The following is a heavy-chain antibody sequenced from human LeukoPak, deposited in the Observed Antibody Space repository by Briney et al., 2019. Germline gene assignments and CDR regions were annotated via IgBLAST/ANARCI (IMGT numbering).Heavy chain of an antibody. D-gene: IGHD1-14*01. J-gene: IGHJ4*02. CDR2: ISGSGGST. V-gene: IGHV3-23*01. CDR1: GFTSSDYY. Sequence: GGSLRLSCAASGFTSSDYYMSWVRQAPGKGLEWVSAISGSGGSTYYADSVKGRFTISRDNSKNTLYLQMNSLRAEDTAVYYCAKVGRGIDYWGQGTLVTVSS. CDR3: AKVGRGIDY.